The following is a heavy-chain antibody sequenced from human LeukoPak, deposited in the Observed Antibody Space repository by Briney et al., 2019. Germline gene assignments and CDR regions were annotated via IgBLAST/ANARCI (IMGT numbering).Heavy chain of an antibody. CDR3: AKVMKGSERLTMVRGVIIKTAGLYYMDV. CDR1: GVTLSSYA. D-gene: IGHD3-10*01. V-gene: IGHV3-23*01. Sequence: PGGSLRLSCAASGVTLSSYAMSWVRQAPGKGLEWVSSISASGGSTNYADSVKGRFTISRDNSKNTVYLQMNSLRAEDTAVYYCAKVMKGSERLTMVRGVIIKTAGLYYMDVWGKGTTVTVSS. CDR2: ISASGGST. J-gene: IGHJ6*03.